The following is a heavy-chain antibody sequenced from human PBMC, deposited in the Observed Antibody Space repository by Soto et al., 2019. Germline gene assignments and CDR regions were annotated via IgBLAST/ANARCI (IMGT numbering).Heavy chain of an antibody. J-gene: IGHJ5*02. CDR1: GGSMSRYY. CDR2: IHYTGST. D-gene: IGHD6-6*01. V-gene: IGHV4-59*01. Sequence: SETLSLTCTVSGGSMSRYYRTWIRQPPGKGLEWIGNIHYTGSTNYNPSLKSRVTILLGTSTSQFSLKVSSVSAADTAVYYCARDLTSSSTDGPLDPWGHGTLVTVSS. CDR3: ARDLTSSSTDGPLDP.